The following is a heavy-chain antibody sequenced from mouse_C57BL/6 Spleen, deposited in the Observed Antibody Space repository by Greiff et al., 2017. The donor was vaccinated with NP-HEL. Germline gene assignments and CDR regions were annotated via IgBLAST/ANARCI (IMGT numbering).Heavy chain of an antibody. Sequence: VQLQQSGAELVRPGASVTLSCKASGYTFTDYEMHWVKQTPVHGLEWIGAIDPETGGTAYNQKFKGKAILTADKSSSTAYMELRSLTSEDSAVYYCTRLGDYDSWFAYWGQGTLVTVSA. J-gene: IGHJ3*01. D-gene: IGHD2-4*01. CDR2: IDPETGGT. CDR3: TRLGDYDSWFAY. V-gene: IGHV1-15*01. CDR1: GYTFTDYE.